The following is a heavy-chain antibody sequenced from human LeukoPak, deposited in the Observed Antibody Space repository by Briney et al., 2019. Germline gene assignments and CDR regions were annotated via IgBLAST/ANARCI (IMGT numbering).Heavy chain of an antibody. CDR2: ISAYNGDT. CDR1: GYTFTTYG. J-gene: IGHJ5*02. Sequence: SVKVSCKASGYTFTTYGITWVRQAPGQGLEWMGWISAYNGDTNYAQKLRGRVTMTTDTSTSTAYMELRSLRSDDTAIYYCARGGSGSSTWFDPWGQGTLVTVSS. CDR3: ARGGSGSSTWFDP. V-gene: IGHV1-18*01. D-gene: IGHD6-6*01.